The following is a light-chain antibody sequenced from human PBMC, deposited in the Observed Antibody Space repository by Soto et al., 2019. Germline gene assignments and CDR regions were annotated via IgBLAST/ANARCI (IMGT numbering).Light chain of an antibody. CDR2: EVN. V-gene: IGLV2-8*01. Sequence: QSALTQPPSASRSPGQSVTISCTGTSSDGGGYNYVSWYQQHPGKAPKLMIYEVNKRPSGVPDRFSASKSGNTASLTVSGLQAEDEADYYCSSYAGSNILFGTGTKVTVL. CDR3: SSYAGSNIL. J-gene: IGLJ1*01. CDR1: SSDGGGYNY.